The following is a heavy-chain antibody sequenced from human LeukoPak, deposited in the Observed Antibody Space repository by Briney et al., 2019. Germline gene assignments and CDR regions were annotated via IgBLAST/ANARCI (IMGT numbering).Heavy chain of an antibody. CDR2: TYYRSKWSN. CDR3: ARGLYDSSWYYLDY. CDR1: GYSVSSNSSA. J-gene: IGHJ4*02. V-gene: IGHV6-1*01. D-gene: IGHD3-22*01. Sequence: SQTLSLTFAISGYSVSSNSSAWNWIRQSPSRGLGWLGSTYYRSKWSNDYAVSVKSRITINPDTSKNQFSLQLNSVTPEDTAVYYCARGLYDSSWYYLDYWGQGTLVTVSS.